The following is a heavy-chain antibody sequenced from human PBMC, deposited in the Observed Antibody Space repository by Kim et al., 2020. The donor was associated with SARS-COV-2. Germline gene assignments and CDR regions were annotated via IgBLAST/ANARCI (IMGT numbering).Heavy chain of an antibody. CDR2: VNGGGGST. Sequence: GGSLRLSCAASGFTFTNYAMNWVRQAPGMGLEWVSAVNGGGGSTYHADSVKGRFTISTDKSKNTLYLQMNNLRGEDTAVYYWAKGSGFDYYSGMDVWCQGTTVTVS. V-gene: IGHV3-23*01. D-gene: IGHD3-10*01. J-gene: IGHJ6*02. CDR3: AKGSGFDYYSGMDV. CDR1: GFTFTNYA.